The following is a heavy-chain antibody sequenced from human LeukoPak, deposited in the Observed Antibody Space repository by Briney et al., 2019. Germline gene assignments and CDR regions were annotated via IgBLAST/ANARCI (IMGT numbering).Heavy chain of an antibody. CDR2: IKQDGSEE. V-gene: IGHV3-7*01. Sequence: GGSLRVSCVDSGFTFISYWMSWVRQAPGKGLEWVANIKQDGSEEYYVDSVKGRFSISRDNAKNSLYLQMNSLRAEDTAVYYCARDLAVQVATGKGAFDIWGQGAMVTVSS. CDR3: ARDLAVQVATGKGAFDI. J-gene: IGHJ3*02. CDR1: GFTFISYW. D-gene: IGHD5-12*01.